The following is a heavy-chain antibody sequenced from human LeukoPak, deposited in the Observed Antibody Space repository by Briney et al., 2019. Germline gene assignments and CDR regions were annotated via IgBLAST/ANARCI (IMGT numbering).Heavy chain of an antibody. D-gene: IGHD2-15*01. V-gene: IGHV3-23*01. J-gene: IGHJ3*02. Sequence: GGSLRLSCAASGFTFSSYAMSWVRQAPGEGLEWVSAISGSGGSTYYADSVKGRFTISRDNSKNTLYLQMNSLRAEDTAVYYCAKGPQSGRFGIWGQGTMVTVSS. CDR2: ISGSGGST. CDR3: AKGPQSGRFGI. CDR1: GFTFSSYA.